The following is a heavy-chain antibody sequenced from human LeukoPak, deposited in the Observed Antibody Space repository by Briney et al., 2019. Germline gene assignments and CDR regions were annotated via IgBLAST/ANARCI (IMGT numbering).Heavy chain of an antibody. CDR3: ARVFGDGYNFDY. D-gene: IGHD5-24*01. V-gene: IGHV1-69*04. Sequence: SVKVSCKASGGTFSSYAISWVRQAPGQGLEWMGRIIPILGIANYAQKFQGRVTITADKSTSTAYMELSSLRSELTVVYYCARVFGDGYNFDYWGQGTLVTV. J-gene: IGHJ4*02. CDR2: IIPILGIA. CDR1: GGTFSSYA.